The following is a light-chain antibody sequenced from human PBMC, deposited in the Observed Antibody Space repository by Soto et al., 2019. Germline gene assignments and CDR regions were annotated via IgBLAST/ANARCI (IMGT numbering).Light chain of an antibody. V-gene: IGKV3-20*01. CDR2: AAS. CDR1: QSVSSSH. Sequence: EIVLTQSPGTLSLSPGERATLSCRASQSVSSSHLAWYQHKPGQAPRLLIYAASSRATGSPDRFSGGGSGTEFTLTISSLQSEDFAVYYCQQYIDWPPGTFGQGTKVDIK. J-gene: IGKJ1*01. CDR3: QQYIDWPPGT.